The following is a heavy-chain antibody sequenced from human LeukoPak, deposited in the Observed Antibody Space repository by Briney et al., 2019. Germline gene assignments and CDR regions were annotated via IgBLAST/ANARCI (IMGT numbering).Heavy chain of an antibody. J-gene: IGHJ4*02. CDR1: GYSISSGYY. V-gene: IGHV4-38-2*02. CDR2: IYHSGTT. D-gene: IGHD6-13*01. CDR3: ARALNSYSSSWYGIDY. Sequence: SETLSLTCTVSGYSISSGYYWGWIRQPPGKGLEWIGSIYHSGTTYYNPSLKSRVTISVDTSKNQFSLKLSSVTAADTAVYYCARALNSYSSSWYGIDYWGQGTLVTVSS.